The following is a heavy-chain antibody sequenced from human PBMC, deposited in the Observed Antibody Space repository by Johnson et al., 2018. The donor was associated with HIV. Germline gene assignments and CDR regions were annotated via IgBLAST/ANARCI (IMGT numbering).Heavy chain of an antibody. CDR3: ARDTFAGAYGDWPDAFDI. CDR2: ITGTGGNT. J-gene: IGHJ3*02. CDR1: GFSFSSYA. V-gene: IGHV3-23*04. D-gene: IGHD4-17*01. Sequence: VQLVESGGGVVRPGGSLRLSCAASGFSFSSYALSWVRQAPGKGLEWVSSITGTGGNTYYADSVNGRFTVSRDKSKSTLYLQMNSLTVEDTAVYYCARDTFAGAYGDWPDAFDIWGQGTMVTVSS.